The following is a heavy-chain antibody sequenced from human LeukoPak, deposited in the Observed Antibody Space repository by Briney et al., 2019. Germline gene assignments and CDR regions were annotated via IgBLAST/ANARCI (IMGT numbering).Heavy chain of an antibody. J-gene: IGHJ4*02. CDR2: IRYDGSNK. D-gene: IGHD6-19*01. V-gene: IGHV3-30*02. Sequence: PGGSLRLSCAASGFTFSSYWMGWVRQAPGKGLEWVAFIRYDGSNKYYADSVKGRFTISRDNSKNTLYLQMNSLRAEDTAVYYCAKKFSGWEGFDYWGQGTLVTVS. CDR3: AKKFSGWEGFDY. CDR1: GFTFSSYW.